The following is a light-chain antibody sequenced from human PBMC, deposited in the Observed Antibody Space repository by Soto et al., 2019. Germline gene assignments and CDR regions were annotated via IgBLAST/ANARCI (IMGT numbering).Light chain of an antibody. CDR2: GAS. CDR1: QSVSSSY. CDR3: QQCGSSPSIT. Sequence: EIVLTQSPGTLSLSPGKRATLSCRASQSVSSSYLAWYQQKPGQAPRLLIYGASSRATGIPDRFSGSGAGTDFTLTISRLETEDFAVYYCQQCGSSPSITFGQGTRLEIK. V-gene: IGKV3-20*01. J-gene: IGKJ5*01.